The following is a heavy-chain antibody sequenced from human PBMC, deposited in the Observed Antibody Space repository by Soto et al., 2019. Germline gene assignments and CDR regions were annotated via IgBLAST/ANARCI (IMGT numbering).Heavy chain of an antibody. CDR2: IYTSGST. Sequence: QVQLQESGPGLVKPSETLSLTCNVSGGSIRRYYWSWVRQPAGKPLEWIGRIYTSGSTNYKPSLKSRVSMSVDTSKNQFSLEVTSVTAADTAVYYCAREGASGFGMDVWGLGTTVTVSS. J-gene: IGHJ6*02. CDR1: GGSIRRYY. CDR3: AREGASGFGMDV. D-gene: IGHD1-26*01. V-gene: IGHV4-4*07.